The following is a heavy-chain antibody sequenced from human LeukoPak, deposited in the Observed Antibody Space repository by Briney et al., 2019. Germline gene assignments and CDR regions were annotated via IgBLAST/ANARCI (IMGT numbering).Heavy chain of an antibody. CDR1: GGSISSCY. D-gene: IGHD6-19*01. Sequence: SETLSLSCAVSGGSISSCYWCWLRMPPGKGQGWEGNIYYSGSTNYNPSLKSRVTISVDKSRNQFYLQLSFVTAADTAVYYCARHLKGIAVAGCDYYGMDVWGQGTTVTVSS. V-gene: IGHV4-59*08. J-gene: IGHJ6*02. CDR2: IYYSGST. CDR3: ARHLKGIAVAGCDYYGMDV.